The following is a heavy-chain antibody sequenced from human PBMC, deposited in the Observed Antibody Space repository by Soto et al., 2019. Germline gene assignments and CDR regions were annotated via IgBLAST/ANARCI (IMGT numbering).Heavy chain of an antibody. CDR3: ARDRYQGVVDANQKWFDP. J-gene: IGHJ5*02. CDR2: IWYDGSNK. CDR1: GFTFSSYG. Sequence: GGSLRLSCAASGFTFSSYGMHWVRQAPGKGLEWVAVIWYDGSNKYYADSVKGRFTISRDNSKNTLYLQMNSLRAEDTAVYYCARDRYQGVVDANQKWFDPWGQGTLVTVSS. V-gene: IGHV3-33*01. D-gene: IGHD2-2*01.